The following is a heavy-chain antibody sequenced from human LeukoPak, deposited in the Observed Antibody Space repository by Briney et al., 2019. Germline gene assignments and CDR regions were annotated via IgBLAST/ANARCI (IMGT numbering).Heavy chain of an antibody. J-gene: IGHJ3*02. CDR3: ARLYCSSTSCYSGAFDI. CDR2: INPSGGST. CDR1: GYTFTSYY. V-gene: IGHV1-46*01. D-gene: IGHD2-2*01. Sequence: GASVKVSCKASGYTFTSYYMHWVRQAPGQGLEWMGLINPSGGSTSYAQKFQGRVTMTRDTSTSTVYMELSSLRSEDTAVYYCARLYCSSTSCYSGAFDIWGQGTMVTVSS.